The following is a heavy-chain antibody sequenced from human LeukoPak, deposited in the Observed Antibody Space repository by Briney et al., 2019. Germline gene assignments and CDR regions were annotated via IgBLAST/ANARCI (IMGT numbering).Heavy chain of an antibody. Sequence: GGSLRLSCAASGFTFSSYAMSWVRQAPGKGLEWISAISGSGGSTYYADSVKGRFTISRDNAKNSLYLQMNSLRAEDTAVYYCARDLSGSYIFDYWGQGTLVTVSS. CDR2: ISGSGGST. D-gene: IGHD1-26*01. J-gene: IGHJ4*02. CDR3: ARDLSGSYIFDY. V-gene: IGHV3-23*01. CDR1: GFTFSSYA.